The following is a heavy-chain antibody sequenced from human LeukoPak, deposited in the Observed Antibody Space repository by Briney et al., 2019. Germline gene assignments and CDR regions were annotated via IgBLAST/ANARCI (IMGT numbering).Heavy chain of an antibody. Sequence: SETLSLTCTVSGGSISSSNSYRGWIRQPPGKGLEWIRSMYYSGSSYYNPSLKSRVTISVDTSKNQFSLKLSSVTAADTAVYYCVIMAGYWGQGTLVTVSS. J-gene: IGHJ4*02. V-gene: IGHV4-39*01. CDR3: VIMAGY. CDR2: MYYSGSS. D-gene: IGHD3-10*01. CDR1: GGSISSSNSY.